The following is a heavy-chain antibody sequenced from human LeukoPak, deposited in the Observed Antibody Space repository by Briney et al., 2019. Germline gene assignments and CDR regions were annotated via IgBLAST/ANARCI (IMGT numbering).Heavy chain of an antibody. Sequence: GGSLRLSCAASGFTFSSYGMHWVRRAPGKGLEWVAVIWYDGSNKYYADSVKGRFTISRDNSKNTLYLQMNSLRAEDTAVYYCARDKYGSGSYFDYWGQGTLVTVSS. V-gene: IGHV3-33*01. CDR2: IWYDGSNK. D-gene: IGHD3-10*01. J-gene: IGHJ4*02. CDR1: GFTFSSYG. CDR3: ARDKYGSGSYFDY.